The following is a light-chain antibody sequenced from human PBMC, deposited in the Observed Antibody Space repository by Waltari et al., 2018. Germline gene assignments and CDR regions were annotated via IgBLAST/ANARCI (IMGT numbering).Light chain of an antibody. CDR3: QHYLRLPVA. J-gene: IGKJ1*01. CDR1: QSVGRT. V-gene: IGKV3-20*01. Sequence: EIVLTQSPGTLSLSPGERAIVSCRASQSVGRTLAGYQQKPGQAPRLLIYGASSRATGHPDRFIGSGSGTEFSLTISGLEPEDSSVYYCQHYLRLPVAFGQGTKVEIK. CDR2: GAS.